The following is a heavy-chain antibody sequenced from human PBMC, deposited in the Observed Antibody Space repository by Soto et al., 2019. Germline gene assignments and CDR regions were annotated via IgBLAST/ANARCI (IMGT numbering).Heavy chain of an antibody. CDR3: ARSYSDAFDI. Sequence: PGGSLRLSCAASRFTFSGDYMTWIRQAPGKGLEWVSYISSSGTGIYYPDSVKGRFTISRDNAKNSLYLQMSSLRAEDTAVYYCARSYSDAFDIWGQGTMVIVSS. D-gene: IGHD2-15*01. CDR1: RFTFSGDY. J-gene: IGHJ3*02. V-gene: IGHV3-11*01. CDR2: ISSSGTGI.